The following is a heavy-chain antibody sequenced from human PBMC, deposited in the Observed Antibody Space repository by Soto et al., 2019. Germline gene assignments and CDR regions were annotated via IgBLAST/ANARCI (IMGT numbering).Heavy chain of an antibody. Sequence: SETLSLTCAVSSGSISSSNWWSWVRQPPGKGLEWIGEIYHSGSTNYNPSLKSRVTISVDKSKNQFSLKLSSVTAADTAVYYCARVLGPGSSSWFFDYWGQGTLVTSPQ. D-gene: IGHD6-13*01. V-gene: IGHV4-4*02. J-gene: IGHJ4*02. CDR2: IYHSGST. CDR3: ARVLGPGSSSWFFDY. CDR1: SGSISSSNW.